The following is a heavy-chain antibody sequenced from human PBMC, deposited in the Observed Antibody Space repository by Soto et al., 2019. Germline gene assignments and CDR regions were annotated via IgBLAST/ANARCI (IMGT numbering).Heavy chain of an antibody. CDR3: ARDELRTAVAGCIEY. D-gene: IGHD6-19*01. J-gene: IGHJ4*02. CDR1: GFTFNTYD. V-gene: IGHV3-30-3*01. CDR2: ISYDEINT. Sequence: QVQLVESGGGVVQPGRSLRLSCAASGFTFNTYDMHWVRQAPGKGLEWVAVISYDEINTYYADSVKGRFTISRDNSKNTLYLQMNSLRAEDTAVYYCARDELRTAVAGCIEYWGQGTLVTVSS.